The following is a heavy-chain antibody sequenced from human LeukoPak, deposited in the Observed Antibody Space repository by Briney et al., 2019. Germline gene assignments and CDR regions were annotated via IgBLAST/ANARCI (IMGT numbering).Heavy chain of an antibody. D-gene: IGHD6-19*01. CDR1: GGSISTYY. J-gene: IGHJ4*02. V-gene: IGHV4-4*07. CDR2: MYTSGNT. Sequence: PSETLSLTCTVSGGSISTYYWSWIRQPDGKGLEWIGRMYTSGNTNYNPSLKSRVTMSVDTSKKQFSLRLSSVTAADTAVYYCAREPVTGTSNFFDSWGQGTLVTVSS. CDR3: AREPVTGTSNFFDS.